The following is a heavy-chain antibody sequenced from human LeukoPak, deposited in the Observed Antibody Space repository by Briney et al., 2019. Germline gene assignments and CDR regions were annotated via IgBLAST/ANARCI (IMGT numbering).Heavy chain of an antibody. Sequence: SETLSLTCAVSGASINDFYWTWIRQPPGKGLEWIGYVYYGGSTNYNPSLKSRVSMSVDTSKNQFSLKLSSVTAADTAVYYCARERAWELRGSDAFDIWGQGTMVTVSS. CDR2: VYYGGST. CDR1: GASINDFY. J-gene: IGHJ3*02. V-gene: IGHV4-59*01. D-gene: IGHD1-26*01. CDR3: ARERAWELRGSDAFDI.